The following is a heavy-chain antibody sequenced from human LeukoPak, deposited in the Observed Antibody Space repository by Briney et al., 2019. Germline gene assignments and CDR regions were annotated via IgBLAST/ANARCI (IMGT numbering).Heavy chain of an antibody. CDR3: ARGSLGYCTNGVCYAGRGFDY. J-gene: IGHJ4*02. CDR1: GYTFTSYD. V-gene: IGHV1-8*01. Sequence: ASVNVSCKASGYTFTSYDINWVRQATGQGLEWMGWMNPNSGNTGYAQKFQGRVTMTRNTSISTAYMELSSLRSEDTAVYYCARGSLGYCTNGVCYAGRGFDYWGQGTLVTVSS. D-gene: IGHD2-8*01. CDR2: MNPNSGNT.